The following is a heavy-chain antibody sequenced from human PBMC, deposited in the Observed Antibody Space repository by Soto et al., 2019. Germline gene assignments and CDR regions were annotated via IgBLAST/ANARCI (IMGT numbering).Heavy chain of an antibody. CDR1: GFTFSSYA. J-gene: IGHJ4*02. D-gene: IGHD5-12*01. Sequence: EVQLLESGGGLVQPGGSLRLSCAASGFTFSSYAMSWVRQAPGKGLEWVSAISGSGGSTYYADSVKGRFTISRDNSKNPLYLQMNSLRAEDTAVYYCAKDRRPIVATIYLVRGDSSSCPRFDYWGQGTLVTVSS. V-gene: IGHV3-23*01. CDR3: AKDRRPIVATIYLVRGDSSSCPRFDY. CDR2: ISGSGGST.